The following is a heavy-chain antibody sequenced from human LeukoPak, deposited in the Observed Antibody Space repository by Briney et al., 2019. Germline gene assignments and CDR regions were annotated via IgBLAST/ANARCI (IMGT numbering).Heavy chain of an antibody. CDR3: ARDRSQWLANPFEY. V-gene: IGHV1-18*01. Sequence: ASVKVSCKASGYTFTNYGISWVRQAPGQGLEWMGWISAYNSNTNYAQKLQGRVTMTTDTSTSTAYMELRSLRSDDTAVYHCARDRSQWLANPFEYWGQGTLVTVSS. J-gene: IGHJ4*02. CDR1: GYTFTNYG. D-gene: IGHD6-19*01. CDR2: ISAYNSNT.